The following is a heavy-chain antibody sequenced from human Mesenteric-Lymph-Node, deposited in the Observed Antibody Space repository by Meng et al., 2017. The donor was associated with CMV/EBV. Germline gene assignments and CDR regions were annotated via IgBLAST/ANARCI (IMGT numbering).Heavy chain of an antibody. J-gene: IGHJ3*02. CDR3: ARLGDNFWSGPDAFDI. V-gene: IGHV3-7*01. Sequence: GESLKISCAASGFTFSSHWMSWVRQAPGKGLEWVANIRCDGGEKYYVDSVKGRFTISRDNAENSLFLQMNSLRAEDTAVYYCARLGDNFWSGPDAFDIWGQGTMVTVSS. D-gene: IGHD3-3*01. CDR1: GFTFSSHW. CDR2: IRCDGGEK.